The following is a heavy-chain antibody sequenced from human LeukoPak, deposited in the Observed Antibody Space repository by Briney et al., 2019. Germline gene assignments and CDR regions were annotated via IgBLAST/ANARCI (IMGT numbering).Heavy chain of an antibody. D-gene: IGHD1-7*01. CDR1: GFTFSRYS. Sequence: GGSLRLSCAVSGFTFSRYSINWVRQAPGEGLEWVSSISTSSSYINSADSVKGRFTISRDNARNPVFLQMYSLRVEDTAVYYCAREREGVTGTASQFDYWGQGTLVTVSS. V-gene: IGHV3-21*01. CDR3: AREREGVTGTASQFDY. CDR2: ISTSSSYI. J-gene: IGHJ4*02.